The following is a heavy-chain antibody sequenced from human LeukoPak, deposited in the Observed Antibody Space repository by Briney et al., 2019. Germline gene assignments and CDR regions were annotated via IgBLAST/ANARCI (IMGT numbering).Heavy chain of an antibody. V-gene: IGHV4-59*08. CDR1: GGSISSYY. Sequence: PSETLSLTCTVSGGSISSYYWSWIRQPPGKGLEWIGYIYYSGSTNYNPSLKSRVTISVDTSKNQFSLKLSSVTAADTAVYYCARHSTGSSGYSYGLYYFDYWGQGTLVTVSS. J-gene: IGHJ4*02. D-gene: IGHD5-18*01. CDR2: IYYSGST. CDR3: ARHSTGSSGYSYGLYYFDY.